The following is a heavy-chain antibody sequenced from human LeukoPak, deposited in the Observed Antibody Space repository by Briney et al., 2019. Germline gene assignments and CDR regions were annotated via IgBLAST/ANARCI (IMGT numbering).Heavy chain of an antibody. CDR1: GYTFTSYY. CDR2: INPSGGST. CDR3: ARDQYSSGWPYYYYGMDV. J-gene: IGHJ6*02. V-gene: IGHV1-46*01. D-gene: IGHD6-19*01. Sequence: GASVKVSCKASGYTFTSYYMRWVRQAPGQGLEWMGIINPSGGSTSYAQKFQGRVTMTRDTSTSTVYMELSSLRSEDTAVYYCARDQYSSGWPYYYYGMDVWGQGTTVTVSS.